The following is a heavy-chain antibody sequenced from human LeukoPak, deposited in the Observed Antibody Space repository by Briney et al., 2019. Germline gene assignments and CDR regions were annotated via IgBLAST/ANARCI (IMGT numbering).Heavy chain of an antibody. CDR2: IYSGGST. J-gene: IGHJ4*02. CDR3: ARVRGGWYFDY. Sequence: GGSLRLSCAASGFTVSTYYMSWVRQAPGKGLEWVSVIYSGGSTYCSDSVKGRFTISRDNSKTTLYLQMNSLRAEDTAVYYCARVRGGWYFDYWGQGTLVTVSS. CDR1: GFTVSTYY. D-gene: IGHD6-19*01. V-gene: IGHV3-53*01.